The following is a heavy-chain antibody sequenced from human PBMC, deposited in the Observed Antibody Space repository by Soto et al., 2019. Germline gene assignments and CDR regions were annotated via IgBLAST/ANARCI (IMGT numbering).Heavy chain of an antibody. D-gene: IGHD5-12*01. CDR1: GGSISSYY. CDR3: ARLKEYSGYDNAFDY. Sequence: QVQLQESGPGLVKHSETLSLTYTVSGGSISSYYWSWIRQPPGKGLEWIGYIYYSGSTNYNPSLKSRVTISVDTSKNQFSLKLSSVTAADTAVYYCARLKEYSGYDNAFDYWGQGTLVTVSS. CDR2: IYYSGST. J-gene: IGHJ4*02. V-gene: IGHV4-59*08.